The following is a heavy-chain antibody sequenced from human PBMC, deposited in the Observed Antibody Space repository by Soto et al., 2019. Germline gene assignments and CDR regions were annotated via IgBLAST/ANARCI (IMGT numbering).Heavy chain of an antibody. Sequence: GGSLRLSCAVSGFTFRSYAMSWVLQAPGKGLEWVSSISRSGDSTYYADSVKARFTISRDISKSTLYLQMNSLRAEDTVDYYCAKEDLSSSSSHYYYGLDGSGQTTTVTVSS. CDR2: ISRSGDST. V-gene: IGHV3-23*01. J-gene: IGHJ6*02. D-gene: IGHD6-6*01. CDR3: AKEDLSSSSSHYYYGLDG. CDR1: GFTFRSYA.